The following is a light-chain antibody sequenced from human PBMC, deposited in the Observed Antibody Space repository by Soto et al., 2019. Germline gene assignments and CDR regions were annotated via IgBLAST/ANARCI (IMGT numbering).Light chain of an antibody. CDR1: SGSIASNF. CDR2: EDN. Sequence: NFMLTQPHSVSESPGKTVTISCTRSSGSIASNFVRWYQQRPGSAPTTVLYEDNQRLSGVTDRFSGSIDSSSTSASLTITELMTEDEADYYCQSYDSSKHAVFGGGTQLTVL. CDR3: QSYDSSKHAV. V-gene: IGLV6-57*03. J-gene: IGLJ7*01.